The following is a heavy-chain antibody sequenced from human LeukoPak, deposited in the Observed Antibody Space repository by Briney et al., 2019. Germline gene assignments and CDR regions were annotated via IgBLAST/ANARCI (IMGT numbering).Heavy chain of an antibody. J-gene: IGHJ6*03. V-gene: IGHV1-2*02. CDR2: INPNSGGT. Sequence: GASVKVSCKASGYTFTGYYMHWVRQAPGQGLEWMGWINPNSGGTNYAQKFQGRVTMTRDTSISTAYMELSRLRSDDTAVYYCARHPGQWLVPYYYYYMDVWGKGTTVTVSS. D-gene: IGHD6-19*01. CDR3: ARHPGQWLVPYYYYYMDV. CDR1: GYTFTGYY.